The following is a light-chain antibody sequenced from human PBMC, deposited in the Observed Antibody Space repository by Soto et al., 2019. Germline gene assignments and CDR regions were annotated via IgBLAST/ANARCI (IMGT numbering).Light chain of an antibody. CDR1: SSNIGAGYD. CDR2: GNS. J-gene: IGLJ2*01. Sequence: QSVLTQPPSVSGAPGQRVTISCTGSSSNIGAGYDVHWYQQLPGTAPKLVVYHGNSNRPSGVPDRFSGSKSGTSASLAITGLQAEDEGDYYCQSYDNRLSGLVVFGGGTKVTVL. CDR3: QSYDNRLSGLVV. V-gene: IGLV1-40*01.